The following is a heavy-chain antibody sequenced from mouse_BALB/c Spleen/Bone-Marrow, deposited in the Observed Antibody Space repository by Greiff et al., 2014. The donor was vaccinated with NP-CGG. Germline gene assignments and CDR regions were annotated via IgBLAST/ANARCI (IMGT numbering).Heavy chain of an antibody. CDR1: GFDFSRYW. CDR2: INPDSSTI. J-gene: IGHJ2*01. V-gene: IGHV4-1*02. CDR3: ARQGHYGKGDY. Sequence: VQLQQSGGGLVQPGGSLKLSCAASGFDFSRYWMSWVRQAPGKGLEWIGEINPDSSTINYTPSLKDKFIISRDNAKNTLYLQMSKVRSEDTALYYCARQGHYGKGDYWGQGTTLTVSS. D-gene: IGHD2-1*01.